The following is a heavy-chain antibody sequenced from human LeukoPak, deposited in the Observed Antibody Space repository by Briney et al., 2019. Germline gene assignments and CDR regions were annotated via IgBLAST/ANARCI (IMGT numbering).Heavy chain of an antibody. V-gene: IGHV1-8*01. D-gene: IGHD5-18*01. CDR3: ARGNRIQLWLKTHYYYYYMDV. CDR2: MNPNSGNT. J-gene: IGHJ6*03. Sequence: GASVKVSCKASGYTFTSYDINWVGQATGQGVEWVGWMNPNSGNTGYAQKFQGRVTMTRNTSISTAYMELSSSRSEDTAVYYWARGNRIQLWLKTHYYYYYMDVWGKGTTVTVSS. CDR1: GYTFTSYD.